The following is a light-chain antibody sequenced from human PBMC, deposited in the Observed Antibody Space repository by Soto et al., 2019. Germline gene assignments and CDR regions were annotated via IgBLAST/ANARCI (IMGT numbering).Light chain of an antibody. CDR2: DAS. J-gene: IGKJ2*01. CDR1: QSVSRR. CDR3: HTYKSYSLHT. V-gene: IGKV1-5*01. Sequence: DIQMTQSPSTLSASVGDRITITCRASQSVSRRLAWFQQKPGKAPKLLIYDASSLESGVPSRFSGRGSGTEFTLTNSSLQPDDCATYYCHTYKSYSLHTFGQGTKLEIK.